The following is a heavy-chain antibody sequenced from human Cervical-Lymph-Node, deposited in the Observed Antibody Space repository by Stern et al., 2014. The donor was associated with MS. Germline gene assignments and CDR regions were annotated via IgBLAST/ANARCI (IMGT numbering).Heavy chain of an antibody. D-gene: IGHD6-13*01. CDR1: GYSLTNTW. Sequence: QLVQSGAELKKPGESLRISCKGSGYSLTNTWIGWVRQLPGKGLEWMGIIYPGESETRYSPSFQGQVTISADKSINTAYLQWSSLKASDTAMYYCARGRGIALRPDYWGQGTLVTVSS. J-gene: IGHJ4*02. V-gene: IGHV5-51*03. CDR3: ARGRGIALRPDY. CDR2: IYPGESET.